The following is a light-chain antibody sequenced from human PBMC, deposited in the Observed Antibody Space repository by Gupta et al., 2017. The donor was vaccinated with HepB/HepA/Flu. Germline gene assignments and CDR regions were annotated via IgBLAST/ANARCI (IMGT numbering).Light chain of an antibody. J-gene: IGKJ2*01. CDR2: LGS. Sequence: DIVMTQSPLSLPVTPGEPVSITCRSSQSLMHSNGYYYLDWYLQKPGQSPQLLIYLGSNRASGVPDRFSGSGAGTYFTLKISRVEAEDVGVYYCMQARQTPPTFGQGTKLEIK. CDR1: QSLMHSNGYYY. V-gene: IGKV2-28*01. CDR3: MQARQTPPT.